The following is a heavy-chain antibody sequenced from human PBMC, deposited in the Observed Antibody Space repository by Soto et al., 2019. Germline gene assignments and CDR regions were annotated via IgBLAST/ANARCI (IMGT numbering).Heavy chain of an antibody. D-gene: IGHD6-13*01. CDR3: ARLKWGSSWYRTPKYYFDY. J-gene: IGHJ4*02. V-gene: IGHV4-59*08. CDR2: IYYSGST. CDR1: GGSISSYY. Sequence: SETLSLTCTVSGGSISSYYWSWIRQPPGKGLEWIGYIYYSGSTNYNPSLKSRVTISVDTSKNQFSLELSSVTAADTAVYYCARLKWGSSWYRTPKYYFDYWGQGTLVTVSS.